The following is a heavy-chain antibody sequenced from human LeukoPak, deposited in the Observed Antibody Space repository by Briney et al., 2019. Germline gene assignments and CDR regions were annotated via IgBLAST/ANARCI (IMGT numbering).Heavy chain of an antibody. D-gene: IGHD6-19*01. CDR2: TYYRSKWFI. Sequence: SQTLSLTCGISGDSVSSNSAAWNWIRQSPSRGLEWLGRTYYRSKWFINYAPFVKSRIIINPDTPKNQVSLQLNSVTPEDTAVYYCTRSDCSSGRCPGFDNWGQGTLVTVSS. CDR1: GDSVSSNSAA. V-gene: IGHV6-1*01. CDR3: TRSDCSSGRCPGFDN. J-gene: IGHJ4*02.